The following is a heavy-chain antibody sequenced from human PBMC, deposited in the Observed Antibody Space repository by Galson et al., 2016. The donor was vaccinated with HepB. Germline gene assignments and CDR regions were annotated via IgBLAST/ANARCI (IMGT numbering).Heavy chain of an antibody. CDR3: SKSKTAYEILTGSFDH. V-gene: IGHV3-30*02. J-gene: IGHJ4*02. Sequence: SLRLSCAASGFTFSNYGMHWVRQAPGRGLEGVTFVWFDGWNKYYADSVKGRFTISRHNSKNTLYLQMNSLRVEDTAVYYCSKSKTAYEILTGSFDHWGRGTLVTVSS. CDR1: GFTFSNYG. D-gene: IGHD3-9*01. CDR2: VWFDGWNK.